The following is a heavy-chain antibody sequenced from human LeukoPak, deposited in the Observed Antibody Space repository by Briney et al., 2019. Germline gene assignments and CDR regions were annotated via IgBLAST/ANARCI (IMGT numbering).Heavy chain of an antibody. J-gene: IGHJ4*02. CDR3: ARAPPHYDYVWGSYRRYYFDY. CDR2: INHSGST. V-gene: IGHV4-34*01. CDR1: GGSFSGYY. D-gene: IGHD3-16*02. Sequence: SETLSLTCAVYGGSFSGYYWSWIRQPPGKGLEWIGEINHSGSTNYNPSLKSRVTISADTSKNQFSLKLSSVTAADTAVYYCARAPPHYDYVWGSYRRYYFDYWGQGTLVTVSS.